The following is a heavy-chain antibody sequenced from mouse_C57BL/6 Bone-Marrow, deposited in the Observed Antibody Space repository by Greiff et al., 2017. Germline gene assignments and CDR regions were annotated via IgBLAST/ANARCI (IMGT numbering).Heavy chain of an antibody. CDR3: TRGYYEAY. Sequence: VQLKESGAELVRPGASVKLSCTASGFNIKDDYMHWVKQRPEKGLEWIGWIDPENGDTEYAAKFQGKDTITAETSSNNDYLQLSSLTSEDTAVYYCTRGYYEAYWGQGTLVTVSA. CDR1: GFNIKDDY. J-gene: IGHJ3*01. D-gene: IGHD2-3*01. CDR2: IDPENGDT. V-gene: IGHV14-4*01.